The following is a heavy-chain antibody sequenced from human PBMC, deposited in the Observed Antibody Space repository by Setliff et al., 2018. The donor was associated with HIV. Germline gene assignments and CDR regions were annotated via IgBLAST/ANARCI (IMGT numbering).Heavy chain of an antibody. CDR3: ARDQSAFGHWWLAHY. D-gene: IGHD2-8*02. CDR2: IYYSGST. Sequence: PSETLSLTCAVYGGSFSGYYWSWIRQAPGKGLEWIGYIYYSGSTNYNPSLKSRVTISVDTSKNQFSLKLSSVTAADTAVYYCARDQSAFGHWWLAHYWGQGTLVTVSS. J-gene: IGHJ4*02. CDR1: GGSFSGYY. V-gene: IGHV4-59*01.